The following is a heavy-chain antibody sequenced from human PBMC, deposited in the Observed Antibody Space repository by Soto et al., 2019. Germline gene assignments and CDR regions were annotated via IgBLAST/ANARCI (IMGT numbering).Heavy chain of an antibody. V-gene: IGHV1-18*01. CDR3: ARPRDRDTAMVPDYYYYGMDV. D-gene: IGHD5-18*01. Sequence: ASVKVSCKASGYTFTSYGISWVRQAPGQGLEWMGWISAYNGNTNYAQKLQGRVTMTTDTSTSTAYMELRSLRSDDTAVYYCARPRDRDTAMVPDYYYYGMDVWGQGTTVTVSS. CDR2: ISAYNGNT. J-gene: IGHJ6*02. CDR1: GYTFTSYG.